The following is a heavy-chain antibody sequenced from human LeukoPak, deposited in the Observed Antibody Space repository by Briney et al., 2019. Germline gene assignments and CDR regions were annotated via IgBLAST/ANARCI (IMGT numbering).Heavy chain of an antibody. Sequence: SETLSLTCPVSGGSIINSGYYWGWIRQPPGQGLEWIANIYYTGNSKYNSSRTSPITISVDPSRNHFSLKLTSETAAHTAVYFCARYSSTWAFDYWGQGGLVTVSS. D-gene: IGHD6-6*01. V-gene: IGHV4-39*01. CDR3: ARYSSTWAFDY. J-gene: IGHJ4*02. CDR1: GGSIINSGYY. CDR2: IYYTGNS.